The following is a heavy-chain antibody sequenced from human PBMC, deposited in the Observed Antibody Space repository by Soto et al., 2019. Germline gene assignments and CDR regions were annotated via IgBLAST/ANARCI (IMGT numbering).Heavy chain of an antibody. CDR2: ISYDGSNK. J-gene: IGHJ6*02. V-gene: IGHV3-30-3*01. Sequence: LSLTCAVYGGSFSCYYWSWIRQPPGKGLEWVAVISYDGSNKYYADSVKGRFTISRDNSKNTLYLQMNSLRAEDTAVYYCAREGGYDILTGSYYYYYGMDVWGQGTTVTVSS. D-gene: IGHD3-9*01. CDR1: GGSFSCYY. CDR3: AREGGYDILTGSYYYYYGMDV.